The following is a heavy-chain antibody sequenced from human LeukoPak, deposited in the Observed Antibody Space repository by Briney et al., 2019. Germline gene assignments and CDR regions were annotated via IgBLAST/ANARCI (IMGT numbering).Heavy chain of an antibody. CDR3: ATTDRRMGSGSYYRTLDI. J-gene: IGHJ3*02. D-gene: IGHD1-26*01. Sequence: GGSLRLSCAASAFTFSYYGMHWVRQAPGKGLEWVAVIWSNGNDKYYIDSVKGRFTISRDNANNSLYLQMNSLRAEDTAVYYCATTDRRMGSGSYYRTLDIWGQGTMVTVSS. V-gene: IGHV3-33*03. CDR2: IWSNGNDK. CDR1: AFTFSYYG.